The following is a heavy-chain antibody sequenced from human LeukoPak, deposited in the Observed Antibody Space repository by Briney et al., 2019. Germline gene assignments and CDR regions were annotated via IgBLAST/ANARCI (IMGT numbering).Heavy chain of an antibody. CDR1: GFTVSSNY. CDR3: ARDRAYAFDN. J-gene: IGHJ3*02. CDR2: VYSGGNT. Sequence: PGGSLRLSCAASGFTVSSNYMSWVRQAPGKGLEWVSIVYSGGNTYYADSVEGRFTISRDNSKNTLFLHMNSLRAEDTAVYYCARDRAYAFDNWGQGTMVTVSS. V-gene: IGHV3-66*01. D-gene: IGHD3-10*01.